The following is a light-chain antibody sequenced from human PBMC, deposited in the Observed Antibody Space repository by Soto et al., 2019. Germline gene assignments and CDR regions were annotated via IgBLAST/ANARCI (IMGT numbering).Light chain of an antibody. CDR2: EVS. J-gene: IGLJ1*01. CDR3: CSYAGSSTS. V-gene: IGLV2-23*02. Sequence: QSALTQPASVSGSPGQSITISCTGTSSDVGSYNLVSWYQQHPGKAPKLMIYEVSKRPSGVSNRFSGSKSGNTASLTISGLQAEDEADYYCCSYAGSSTSFRTGTKVTDL. CDR1: SSDVGSYNL.